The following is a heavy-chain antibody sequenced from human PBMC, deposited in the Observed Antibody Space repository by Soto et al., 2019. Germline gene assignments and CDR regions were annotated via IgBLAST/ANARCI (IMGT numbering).Heavy chain of an antibody. Sequence: PSETLSLTCTVSGGSISSGDYYWSWIRQPPGKGLEWIGYIYYSGSTYYNPSLKSRVTISVDTSKNQFSLKLSSVTAADTAVYYCARVDYYDSSGIDYWGQGTLVTVSS. CDR1: GGSISSGDYY. V-gene: IGHV4-30-4*01. CDR2: IYYSGST. J-gene: IGHJ4*02. CDR3: ARVDYYDSSGIDY. D-gene: IGHD3-22*01.